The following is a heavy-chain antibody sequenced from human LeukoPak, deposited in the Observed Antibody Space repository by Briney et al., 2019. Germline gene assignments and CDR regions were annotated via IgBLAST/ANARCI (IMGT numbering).Heavy chain of an antibody. V-gene: IGHV3-9*01. Sequence: GGSLRLSCAAPGFTFDDYAMHWVRQAPGKGLEWVSGISWNSGSIGYADSVKGRFTISRDNAKNSLYLQMNSLRAEDTALYYCAKDIYYDSSGTDYWGQGTLVTVSS. D-gene: IGHD3-22*01. CDR3: AKDIYYDSSGTDY. CDR2: ISWNSGSI. J-gene: IGHJ4*02. CDR1: GFTFDDYA.